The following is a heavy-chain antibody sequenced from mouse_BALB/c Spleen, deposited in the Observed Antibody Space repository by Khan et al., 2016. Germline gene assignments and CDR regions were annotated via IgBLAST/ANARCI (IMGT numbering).Heavy chain of an antibody. D-gene: IGHD1-1*01. CDR3: ARRRDYGTSPAWFAY. V-gene: IGHV1-9*01. CDR1: GYTFSTYW. J-gene: IGHJ3*01. Sequence: QVQLQQSGAELMKPGASVKISCKATGYTFSTYWIEWVKQRPGHGLEWIGEILPGSGSTNYNEKFKGKATFTADTSSNTAYMQLRSLPSEDSAVYYCARRRDYGTSPAWFAYWGQGTLVTVSA. CDR2: ILPGSGST.